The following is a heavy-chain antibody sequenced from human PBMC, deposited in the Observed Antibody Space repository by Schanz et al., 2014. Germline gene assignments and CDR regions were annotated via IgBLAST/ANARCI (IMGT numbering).Heavy chain of an antibody. V-gene: IGHV3-53*01. Sequence: EVQLVESGGGLIQPGGSLRLSCAVSGFTVNTNYMSWVRQAPGKGLEWISGIGGSGGSTDYADSVKGRFTISRDNSKNTVHLKMNSLRDEDTAVYYCARGWRGGYDYGGVDYWGQGTLVTVSS. D-gene: IGHD5-12*01. CDR2: IGGSGGST. J-gene: IGHJ4*02. CDR3: ARGWRGGYDYGGVDY. CDR1: GFTVNTNY.